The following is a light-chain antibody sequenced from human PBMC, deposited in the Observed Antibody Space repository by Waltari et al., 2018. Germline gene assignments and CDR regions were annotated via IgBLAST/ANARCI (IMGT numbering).Light chain of an antibody. CDR1: QSVTRSY. Sequence: EIVLTQSPDTLSLSPGESATLSCRASQSVTRSYLAWYQQKPGRAPRLLIYGASNSATGIPDRFSGRGSGTEFTLTIRGLEPEDSAQYFCQQYGSSRYTFGQGTKVEIK. J-gene: IGKJ2*01. V-gene: IGKV3-20*01. CDR2: GAS. CDR3: QQYGSSRYT.